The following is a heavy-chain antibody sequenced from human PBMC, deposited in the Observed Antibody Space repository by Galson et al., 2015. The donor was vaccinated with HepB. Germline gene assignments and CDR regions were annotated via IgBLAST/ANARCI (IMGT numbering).Heavy chain of an antibody. D-gene: IGHD1-26*01. CDR1: GFTFSNYA. CDR2: IRGSDGNT. V-gene: IGHV3-23*01. J-gene: IGHJ6*04. Sequence: SLRLSCAGSGFTFSNYAMHWVRQAPGKGLEWVSAIRGSDGNTYYADSVKGRFTISRDNSKNTLYLQMNSLRAEDTAVYYCAKALYSGSYYIEDVWGKGTTVTVSS. CDR3: AKALYSGSYYIEDV.